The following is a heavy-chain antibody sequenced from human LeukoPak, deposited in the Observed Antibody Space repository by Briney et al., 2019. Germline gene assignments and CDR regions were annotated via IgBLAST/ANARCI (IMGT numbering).Heavy chain of an antibody. J-gene: IGHJ4*02. CDR3: ARVFLYDSSGYYSPAFDY. D-gene: IGHD3-22*01. CDR1: GFTVSSNY. Sequence: GGSLRLSCAASGFTVSSNYMSWVRQAPGKGLEWVSVIYSGGSTYYADSVKGRFTISRDNSKNTLYLQMNNLRAEDTAVYYCARVFLYDSSGYYSPAFDYWGQGTLVTVSS. V-gene: IGHV3-66*01. CDR2: IYSGGST.